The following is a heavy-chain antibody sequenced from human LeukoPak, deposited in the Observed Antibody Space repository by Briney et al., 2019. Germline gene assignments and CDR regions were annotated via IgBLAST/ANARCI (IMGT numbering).Heavy chain of an antibody. CDR3: ARIQPSCPGLGFCSFDI. J-gene: IGHJ3*02. CDR2: IYYRGTT. D-gene: IGHD3-3*01. Sequence: PSETLSLTCSVSGSSISPHHWTWIRQAPGEGLEWMGYIYYRGTTNYSPSPKNRLTMSVDTSKNQISLKLTSVTAADTAVYYCARIQPSCPGLGFCSFDIWGQGTLATVSS. CDR1: GSSISPHH. V-gene: IGHV4-59*11.